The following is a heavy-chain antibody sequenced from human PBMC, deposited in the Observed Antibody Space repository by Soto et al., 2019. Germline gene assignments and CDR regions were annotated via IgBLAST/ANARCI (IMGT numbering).Heavy chain of an antibody. CDR3: ASRGDTVTYYYYYGMDV. CDR1: GGSISSSSYY. CDR2: IYYSGST. D-gene: IGHD4-4*01. Sequence: QLQLQESGPGLVKPSETLSLTCTVSGGSISSSSYYWGWIRQPPGKGLEWIGSIYYSGSTYYNPSLKSRVTISVDTSKNQFSLKLSSVTAADTAVYYCASRGDTVTYYYYYGMDVWGQGTTVTVSS. V-gene: IGHV4-39*01. J-gene: IGHJ6*02.